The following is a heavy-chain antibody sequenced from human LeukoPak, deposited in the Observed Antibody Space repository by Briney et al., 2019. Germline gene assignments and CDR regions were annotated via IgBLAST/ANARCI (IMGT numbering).Heavy chain of an antibody. D-gene: IGHD2-2*01. Sequence: PGGSLRLSCAASGFTFSSYSMNWVRQAPGKGLEWVSSISSSSSYIYYADSVKGRFTISRDNSKNTLYLQMNSLRAEDTAVYYCAREAGYCSSSSCTDYYYGMDVWGQGTTVTVSS. V-gene: IGHV3-21*01. J-gene: IGHJ6*02. CDR1: GFTFSSYS. CDR2: ISSSSSYI. CDR3: AREAGYCSSSSCTDYYYGMDV.